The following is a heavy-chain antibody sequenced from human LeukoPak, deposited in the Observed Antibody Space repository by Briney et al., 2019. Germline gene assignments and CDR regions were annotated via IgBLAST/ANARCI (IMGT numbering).Heavy chain of an antibody. D-gene: IGHD4-17*01. CDR2: IYHSGST. Sequence: SETLSLTCTVSGYSISSGYYWGWSRQPPGQGLEWIGSIYHSGSTYYNPSLKSRVTISVDTYKNHFSLKLSSVTAADTAVYYCAGYGDWYYFDYWGQGTLVTVSS. V-gene: IGHV4-38-2*02. CDR3: AGYGDWYYFDY. J-gene: IGHJ4*02. CDR1: GYSISSGYY.